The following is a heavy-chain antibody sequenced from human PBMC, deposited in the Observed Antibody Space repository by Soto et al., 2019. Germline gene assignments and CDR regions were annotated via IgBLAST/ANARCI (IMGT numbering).Heavy chain of an antibody. CDR3: ARADNWFGSEKYYYYGMDV. D-gene: IGHD3-10*01. J-gene: IGHJ6*02. Sequence: ASVKVSCKASGCTFTSYDINWVRQATGQGLEWMGWMNPNSGNTGYAQKFQGRVTMTRNTSISTAYMELSSLRSEDTAVYYCARADNWFGSEKYYYYGMDVWGQGTTVTVSS. V-gene: IGHV1-8*01. CDR2: MNPNSGNT. CDR1: GCTFTSYD.